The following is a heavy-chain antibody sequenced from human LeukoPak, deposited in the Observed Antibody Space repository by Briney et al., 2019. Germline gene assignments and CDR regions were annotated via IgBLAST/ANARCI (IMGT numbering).Heavy chain of an antibody. Sequence: HWASVKVSCKASGYTFTSYHMHWVRQAPGQGLEWMGMINPSGGGTTYTQKFQGRVTMTRETSTTTVYMELSSLRSEDTAVYYCARDPRVGGYSYGYGDSWGQGTLVTVSS. V-gene: IGHV1-46*01. J-gene: IGHJ5*01. D-gene: IGHD5-18*01. CDR2: INPSGGGT. CDR3: ARDPRVGGYSYGYGDS. CDR1: GYTFTSYH.